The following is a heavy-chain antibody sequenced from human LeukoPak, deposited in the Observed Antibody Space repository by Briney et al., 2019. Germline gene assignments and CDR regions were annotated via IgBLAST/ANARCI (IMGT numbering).Heavy chain of an antibody. CDR3: ARVSGSPTYDAYNL. Sequence: SGGSLRPSCAASGFTFNSYTMNWVRQAPGKGLEWVSSIDSSSSYIFYADSVNVRFTISRDNAQNSLYLQMNSLRDEDTAVYYCARVSGSPTYDAYNLWGQGTVVTVSS. J-gene: IGHJ3*01. CDR1: GFTFNSYT. CDR2: IDSSSSYI. V-gene: IGHV3-21*01. D-gene: IGHD1-26*01.